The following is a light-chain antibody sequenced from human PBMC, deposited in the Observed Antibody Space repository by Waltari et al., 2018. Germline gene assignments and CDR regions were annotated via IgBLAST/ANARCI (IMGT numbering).Light chain of an antibody. CDR1: PSVLYSSNNKNY. V-gene: IGKV4-1*01. Sequence: DIVMTQSPDSLAVSLGQRATINCTSSPSVLYSSNNKNYLDWYQQKPGQPPKLLIYWASTRESGVPDRFSGSGSGTDFTLTISSLQAEDVAVYYCQQYYSTLWTFGQGTKVEIK. CDR3: QQYYSTLWT. J-gene: IGKJ1*01. CDR2: WAS.